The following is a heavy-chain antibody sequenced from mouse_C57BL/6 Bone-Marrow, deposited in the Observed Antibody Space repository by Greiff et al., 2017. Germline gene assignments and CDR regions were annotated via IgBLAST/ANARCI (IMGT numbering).Heavy chain of an antibody. D-gene: IGHD1-1*01. Sequence: QVQLQQPGAELVMPGASVKLSCKASGYTFTSYWMHWVKQRPGQGLEWIGEIDPSDSYTNYNQKFKGKSTLTVDKSSSTAYMQLSSLTSEDSAVYYCARRGHYYGIWYFDVWGTGTTVTVSS. V-gene: IGHV1-69*01. CDR1: GYTFTSYW. J-gene: IGHJ1*03. CDR2: IDPSDSYT. CDR3: ARRGHYYGIWYFDV.